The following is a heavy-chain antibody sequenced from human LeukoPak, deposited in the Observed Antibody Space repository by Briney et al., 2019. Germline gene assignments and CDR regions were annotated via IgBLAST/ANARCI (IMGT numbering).Heavy chain of an antibody. CDR1: RFTFSGSA. J-gene: IGHJ4*02. D-gene: IGHD4-17*01. CDR2: IRSKTNNYAT. CDR3: TSGLSVLRSNNTPVDY. V-gene: IGHV3-73*01. Sequence: GGSLRLSCAASRFTFSGSAMHWVRQASGKGLEWVGRIRSKTNNYATAYAASVKGRFIISRDDSMNTAYLRMNSLKTEDTAVYYCTSGLSVLRSNNTPVDYWGQGTLVTVSS.